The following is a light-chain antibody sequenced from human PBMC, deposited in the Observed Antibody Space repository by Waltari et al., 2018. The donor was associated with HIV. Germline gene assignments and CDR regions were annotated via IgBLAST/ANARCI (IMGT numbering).Light chain of an antibody. Sequence: QSALTQPASVSASPGQSITISCPGTSRDIGNYDLVSWYQQRPGKAPKLMIYEVNKWPSGVSNRFSGSKSGITASLTISGLQAEDEADYYCCSYVTTGTWVFGGGTKLTVL. V-gene: IGLV2-23*02. J-gene: IGLJ3*02. CDR3: CSYVTTGTWV. CDR1: SRDIGNYDL. CDR2: EVN.